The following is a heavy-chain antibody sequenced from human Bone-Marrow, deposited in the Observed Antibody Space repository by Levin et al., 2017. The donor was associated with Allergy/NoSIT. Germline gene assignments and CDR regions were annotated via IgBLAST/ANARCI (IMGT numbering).Heavy chain of an antibody. CDR2: INTNSGGT. V-gene: IGHV1-2*02. CDR3: ARSIAAADYNWFDS. Sequence: PGGSLRLSCKAFGYTFTGYHIHWLRQAPGQGLEWMGWINTNSGGTYYAPKFQDRVSMTRDTSLSTAYMDLSRLRSGDTAMYYCARSIAAADYNWFDSWGQGTLVTVSS. CDR1: GYTFTGYH. D-gene: IGHD6-13*01. J-gene: IGHJ5*01.